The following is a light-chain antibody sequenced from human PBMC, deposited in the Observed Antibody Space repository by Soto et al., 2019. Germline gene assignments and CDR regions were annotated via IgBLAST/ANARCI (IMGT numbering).Light chain of an antibody. J-gene: IGLJ3*02. CDR3: RSYTASTTWV. Sequence: QSVLTQPASVSGSPGQSIAISCTGTNSDVGGYNYVSWYQHHPGKAPKLMIYEVSNRPSGVSKRFSGSKSGNTASLTISGLQAEDEADYYCRSYTASTTWVFGGGTKLTVL. V-gene: IGLV2-14*01. CDR1: NSDVGGYNY. CDR2: EVS.